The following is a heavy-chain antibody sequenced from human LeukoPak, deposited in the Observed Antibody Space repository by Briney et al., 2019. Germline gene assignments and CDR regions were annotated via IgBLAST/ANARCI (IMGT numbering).Heavy chain of an antibody. Sequence: ASVKVSCKASGYTFTGYYMHWVRQAPGQALEWMGWINPNSGGTNYAQKFQGRVTMTRDTSISTAYMELSRLRSDDTAVYYCAREGLLSGSYNFDYWGQGTLVTVSS. CDR3: AREGLLSGSYNFDY. CDR1: GYTFTGYY. D-gene: IGHD1-26*01. V-gene: IGHV1-2*02. J-gene: IGHJ4*02. CDR2: INPNSGGT.